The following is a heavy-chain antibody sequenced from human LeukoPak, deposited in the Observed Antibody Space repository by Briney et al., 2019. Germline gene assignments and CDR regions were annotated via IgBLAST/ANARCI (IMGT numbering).Heavy chain of an antibody. V-gene: IGHV3-23*01. D-gene: IGHD3-3*01. J-gene: IGHJ4*02. CDR2: ISSSGGST. Sequence: GGSLRLSCAPSGFTFSSFAMSWVRQAPGKGLEWVSAISSSGGSTYYADSVKGRFTISRDNSKNTLYLQMNSLRAEDTAVYYCARKGGGYYTSFDYWGQGTLVTVSS. CDR1: GFTFSSFA. CDR3: ARKGGGYYTSFDY.